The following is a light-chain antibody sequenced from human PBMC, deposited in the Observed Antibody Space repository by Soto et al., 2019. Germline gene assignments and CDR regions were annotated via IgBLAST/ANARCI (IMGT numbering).Light chain of an antibody. CDR1: QSISSY. CDR3: QQRSDRPIT. V-gene: IGKV1-39*01. CDR2: AAS. Sequence: DIQMTQSPSSLSASVGDRVTITCGASQSISSYLNWYQQKPGKAPKLLIYAASSLQSRVPSSFSGSGSGTDFTLTITSLEPEDFAVYSCQQRSDRPITFGQGTRLEIK. J-gene: IGKJ5*01.